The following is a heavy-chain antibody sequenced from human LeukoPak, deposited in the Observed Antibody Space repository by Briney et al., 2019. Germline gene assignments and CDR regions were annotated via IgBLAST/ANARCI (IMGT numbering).Heavy chain of an antibody. V-gene: IGHV1-2*06. D-gene: IGHD3-3*01. J-gene: IGHJ4*02. CDR2: INPNSGGT. CDR3: ARMKRITIFGVVIMDPLVDY. Sequence: ASVKVSCKASGYTFTDYYMHWVRQAPGQGLEWIGRINPNSGGTNYAQKFQGRVTMTRDTSISTAYMELSRLRSDDTAVYYCARMKRITIFGVVIMDPLVDYWGQGTLVTVSS. CDR1: GYTFTDYY.